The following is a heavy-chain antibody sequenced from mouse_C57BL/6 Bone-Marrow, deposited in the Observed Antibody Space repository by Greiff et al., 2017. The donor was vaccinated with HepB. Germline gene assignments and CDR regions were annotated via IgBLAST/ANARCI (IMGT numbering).Heavy chain of an antibody. CDR2: IHPSDSYT. V-gene: IGHV1-74*01. Sequence: QVQLQQSGAELVKPGASVKVSCKASGYTFTSYWMHWVKQRPGQGLEWIGRIHPSDSYTNYNQKFKGKATLTVDKSSSTAYMQLSSLTSEDSAVYYCASAAYYSNYIDYWGQGTTLTVSS. J-gene: IGHJ2*01. CDR3: ASAAYYSNYIDY. CDR1: GYTFTSYW. D-gene: IGHD2-5*01.